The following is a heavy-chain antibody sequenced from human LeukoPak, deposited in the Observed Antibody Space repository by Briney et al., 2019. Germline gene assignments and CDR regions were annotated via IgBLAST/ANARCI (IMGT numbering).Heavy chain of an antibody. V-gene: IGHV3-23*01. J-gene: IGHJ4*02. D-gene: IGHD3-10*01. CDR2: IIDSGTST. Sequence: PGGSLRLSCAASGFTFSSYAMIWVRQAPGKGLEWVSLIIDSGTSTDYPDSVKGRFTISRDNSKNTVYLQMNSLRAEDTAVYYCAKGVSGYGSGRPFDYWGQGTLVTVSS. CDR3: AKGVSGYGSGRPFDY. CDR1: GFTFSSYA.